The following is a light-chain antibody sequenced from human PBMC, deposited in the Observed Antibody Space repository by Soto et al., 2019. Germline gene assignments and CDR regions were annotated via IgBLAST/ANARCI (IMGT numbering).Light chain of an antibody. V-gene: IGKV1-12*01. CDR3: QQGKSFPYT. J-gene: IGKJ2*01. Sequence: DIPMTQSPSSVSASVGDRVTITCRATQNLFSWLAWYQQKPGKAPKVLIYAASSLQSGVPSRFSGSGSGTDFTLTISSLQPEDSATYYCQQGKSFPYTFGQGTKLEIK. CDR2: AAS. CDR1: QNLFSW.